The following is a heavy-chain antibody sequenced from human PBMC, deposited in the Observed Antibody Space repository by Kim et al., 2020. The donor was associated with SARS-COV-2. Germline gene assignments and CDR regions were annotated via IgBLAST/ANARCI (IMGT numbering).Heavy chain of an antibody. J-gene: IGHJ4*02. V-gene: IGHV3-21*01. D-gene: IGHD7-27*01. CDR1: GFTFSSYS. Sequence: GGSLRLSCAASGFTFSSYSMNWVRQAPGKGLEWVSSISSSSSYIYYADSVKGRFTISRDNAKNSLYLQMNSLRAEDTAVYYCASDKSTDRTGGLAKDYWGQGTLVTVSS. CDR3: ASDKSTDRTGGLAKDY. CDR2: ISSSSSYI.